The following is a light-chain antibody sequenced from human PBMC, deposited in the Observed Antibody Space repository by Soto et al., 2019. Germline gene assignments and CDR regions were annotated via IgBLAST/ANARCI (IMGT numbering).Light chain of an antibody. J-gene: IGLJ1*01. CDR3: FSYTSSGTYV. CDR1: SSDVGNYKY. CDR2: EVS. Sequence: QCALTQPASLSGSPGQSITISCTGTSSDVGNYKYVSWYQQHPGKAPKLMIYEVSNRPSGVSNRFSGSKSGNTASLTISGLQAEDETDYYCFSYTSSGTYVFRTGTKVNVL. V-gene: IGLV2-14*01.